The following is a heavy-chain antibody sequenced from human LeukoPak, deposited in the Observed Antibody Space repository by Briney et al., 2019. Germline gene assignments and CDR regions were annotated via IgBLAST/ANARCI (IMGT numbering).Heavy chain of an antibody. V-gene: IGHV3-21*01. D-gene: IGHD3-10*01. CDR1: GFTFSSYS. Sequence: PGGSLRLSCAASGFTFSSYSMNWVRQAPGKGLEWVSYISSSSSCIYYADSVKGRFTISRDNAKNSLYLQMNSLRAEDTAVYYCIGGSGSYDYWGQGTLVTVSS. CDR2: ISSSSSCI. CDR3: IGGSGSYDY. J-gene: IGHJ4*02.